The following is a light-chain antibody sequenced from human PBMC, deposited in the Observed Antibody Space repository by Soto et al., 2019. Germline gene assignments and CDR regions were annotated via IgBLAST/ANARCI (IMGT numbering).Light chain of an antibody. CDR3: QSYDHSLNAWV. Sequence: QSVLTQPPSMSGVPGQRVTISCTGSSSNIGAPYDVHWYQQFPGTAPKLLISGNSNRPSGVPDRFSGSTSGTSASLALTGLQAEDEADYYCQSYDHSLNAWVFGGGTKLTVL. V-gene: IGLV1-40*01. J-gene: IGLJ3*02. CDR1: SSNIGAPYD. CDR2: GNS.